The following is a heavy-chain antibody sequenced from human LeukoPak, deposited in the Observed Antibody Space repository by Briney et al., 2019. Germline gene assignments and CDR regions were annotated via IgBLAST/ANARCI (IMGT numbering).Heavy chain of an antibody. CDR3: ARGPLNDFWSGYHDY. J-gene: IGHJ4*02. CDR2: INPNSGDT. Sequence: ASVKVSCKASGYTFTGYYMHWVRQAPGQGLEWMGWINPNSGDTNYSQKFQGRVSMTRDTSINTAYMELSRLTSDDTAVYYCARGPLNDFWSGYHDYWGQGTLVTVSS. CDR1: GYTFTGYY. D-gene: IGHD3-3*01. V-gene: IGHV1-2*02.